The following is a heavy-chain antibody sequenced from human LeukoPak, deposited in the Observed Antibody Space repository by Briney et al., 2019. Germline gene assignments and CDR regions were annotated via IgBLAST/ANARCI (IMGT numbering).Heavy chain of an antibody. J-gene: IGHJ5*02. V-gene: IGHV3-7*01. D-gene: IGHD3-22*01. CDR1: GFTFSSYW. CDR3: ARESYDSSGYDNWFDP. CDR2: IKQDGSEK. Sequence: GGPLRLSCAAPGFTFSSYWMSWVRQAPGKGLEWVAKIKQDGSEKYYVDSVKGRFTISRDNAKNSLYLQMNSLRAEDTAVYYCARESYDSSGYDNWFDPWGQGTLVTVSS.